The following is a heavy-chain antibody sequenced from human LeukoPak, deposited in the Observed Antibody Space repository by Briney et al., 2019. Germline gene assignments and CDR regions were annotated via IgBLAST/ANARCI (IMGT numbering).Heavy chain of an antibody. J-gene: IGHJ4*02. V-gene: IGHV4-31*03. CDR1: GVSISSDGYY. CDR2: IYYSGTT. D-gene: IGHD1-26*01. Sequence: PSETLSLTCTVSGVSISSDGYYWSWIRQHPGKGLEWIGYIYYSGTTYYNPSLESRVTMSVDTSKNQFSLKLSSVTAADTAVYYCARVGSSAYFDYWGQGTLVTVSS. CDR3: ARVGSSAYFDY.